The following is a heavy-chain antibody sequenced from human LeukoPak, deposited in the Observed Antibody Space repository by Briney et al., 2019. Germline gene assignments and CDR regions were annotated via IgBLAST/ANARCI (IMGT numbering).Heavy chain of an antibody. D-gene: IGHD1-20*01. Sequence: ASVKVSCKASGYTFTSNYMHWVRQAPGQGLEWMGIINPSGGSTSYAQEFQGRVTMTRDTSTSTVYMELSSLRSEDTAVYYCAREYNWTPFDPWGQGTLVTVSS. CDR3: AREYNWTPFDP. J-gene: IGHJ5*02. CDR2: INPSGGST. CDR1: GYTFTSNY. V-gene: IGHV1-46*01.